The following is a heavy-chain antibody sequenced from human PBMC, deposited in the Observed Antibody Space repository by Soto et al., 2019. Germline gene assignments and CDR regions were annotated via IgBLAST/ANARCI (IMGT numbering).Heavy chain of an antibody. J-gene: IGHJ4*01. V-gene: IGHV1-69*01. CDR1: GGQFSSQS. D-gene: IGHD2-21*01. CDR2: IIPICGTA. Sequence: VKSTNTDTGGQFSSQSFRWERKAPGQGLEWMGGIIPICGTANYAQKFQGRVTMTAEESTNTAYLELSRLRSGDTAVYYCASASPDHYSSFVFFYCFGDRGHVTLFTVSS. CDR3: ASASPDHYSSFVFFYCFGD.